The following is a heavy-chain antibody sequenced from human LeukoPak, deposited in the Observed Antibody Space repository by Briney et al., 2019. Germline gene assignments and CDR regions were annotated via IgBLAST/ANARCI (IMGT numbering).Heavy chain of an antibody. CDR2: ISHDGGVK. CDR3: AKDLNYGSGTYYLTDS. D-gene: IGHD3-10*01. CDR1: GFSIGNYG. Sequence: GGSLRLSCAVSGFSIGNYGMHWVSQAPDKGLEWVAMISHDGGVKYYGDSVKGRLTISRDNSENTLYLQMNSLRAEDTAVYYCAKDLNYGSGTYYLTDSWGQGTLVTVSS. J-gene: IGHJ4*02. V-gene: IGHV3-30*18.